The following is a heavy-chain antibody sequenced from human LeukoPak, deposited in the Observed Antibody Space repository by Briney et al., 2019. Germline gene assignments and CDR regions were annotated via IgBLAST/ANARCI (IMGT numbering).Heavy chain of an antibody. CDR1: GFTFSSYS. CDR3: ARGSGSGSSDVDY. Sequence: GGSLRLSCAASGFTFSSYSMNWVRQAPGKGLEWVSSISSSSSYIYYADSVKGRFTISRDNAKNSLYLQMNSLRAEDTAVYYCARGSGSGSSDVDYWGQGTLVTVSS. J-gene: IGHJ4*02. CDR2: ISSSSSYI. V-gene: IGHV3-21*01. D-gene: IGHD3-10*01.